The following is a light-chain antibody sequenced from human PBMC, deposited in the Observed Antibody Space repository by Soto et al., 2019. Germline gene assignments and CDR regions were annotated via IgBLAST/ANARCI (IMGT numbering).Light chain of an antibody. CDR3: CSYAGTYSLLV. CDR1: SSDVGGYNY. Sequence: QSVLTQPRSVSGSPGQSVTISCTGTSSDVGGYNYVSWYQQHPGKAPKLMIYDVSKRPSGVPDRFSGSKSGNTASLTISGLQAEDEVDYYSCSYAGTYSLLVFRTVTKVT. J-gene: IGLJ1*01. V-gene: IGLV2-11*01. CDR2: DVS.